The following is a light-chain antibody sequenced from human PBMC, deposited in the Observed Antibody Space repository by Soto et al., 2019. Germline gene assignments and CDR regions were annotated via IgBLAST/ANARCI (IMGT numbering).Light chain of an antibody. CDR2: GNS. CDR1: SSNIGAGYD. V-gene: IGLV1-40*01. CDR3: QSYDSSLSGYVV. Sequence: QSVLTQPPSVSGAPGQRVTISCTGSSSNIGAGYDVHWYQQLPGTAPNLLIYGNSNRPSGVPDRFSGSTSGTSASLAITGLQAADEADYYCQSYDSSLSGYVVFGGGTKLTVL. J-gene: IGLJ2*01.